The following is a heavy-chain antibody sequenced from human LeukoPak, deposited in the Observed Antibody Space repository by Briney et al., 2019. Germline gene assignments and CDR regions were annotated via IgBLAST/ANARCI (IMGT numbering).Heavy chain of an antibody. D-gene: IGHD3-16*02. J-gene: IGHJ3*02. CDR1: GYTFTGYY. CDR2: INPNSGGT. CDR3: ASYGYTDAFDI. V-gene: IGHV1-2*02. Sequence: GASVKVSCKASGYTFTGYYMHWVRQAPGQGLEWMGWINPNSGGTNHAQKFQGRATITRDTSISTAYMELSRLRSDDTAVYYCASYGYTDAFDIWGQGTMVTVSS.